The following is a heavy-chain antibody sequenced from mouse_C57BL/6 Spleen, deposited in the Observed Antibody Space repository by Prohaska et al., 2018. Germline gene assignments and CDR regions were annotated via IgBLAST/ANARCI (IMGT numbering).Heavy chain of an antibody. CDR1: GYTFTTYG. CDR3: ARGGYDGAAWFAY. Sequence: QIQLVQSGPELKKPGETVKISCKASGYTFTTYGMSWVKQAPGKGLKWMGWINTYSGVPTYADDFKGRVAFSLETSASTAYLQINNLKNEDTATYFCARGGYDGAAWFAYWGQGTLVTVSA. V-gene: IGHV9-3*01. D-gene: IGHD2-2*01. CDR2: INTYSGVP. J-gene: IGHJ3*01.